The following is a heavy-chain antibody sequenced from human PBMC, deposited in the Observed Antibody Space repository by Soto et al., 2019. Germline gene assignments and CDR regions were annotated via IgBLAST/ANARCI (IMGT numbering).Heavy chain of an antibody. CDR1: GVSISSSY. V-gene: IGHV4-59*01. CDR3: ARGGNRYSNTASGVGGFDF. D-gene: IGHD5-12*01. Sequence: TLSLTCTVSGVSISSSYWSWIRQSPGTGLEWIGYIYYTGTTNYNPSLKRRVTISLDTAKNQFSLNVNSLTTADTAVYFCARGGNRYSNTASGVGGFDFWGQGTLVTVSS. CDR2: IYYTGTT. J-gene: IGHJ4*02.